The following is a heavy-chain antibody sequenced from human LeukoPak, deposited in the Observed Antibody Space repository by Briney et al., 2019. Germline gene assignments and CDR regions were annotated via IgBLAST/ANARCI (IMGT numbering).Heavy chain of an antibody. V-gene: IGHV3-74*01. D-gene: IGHD5-18*01. CDR2: INSDGSST. CDR3: ARTGTAMVSAFDI. Sequence: PGGSLTLSCAASGFTFNKHWMHWVRQAPGKGLVWVSRINSDGSSTSYADSVKGRFTISRDNAKNTLFLQMNSLRAEDTAVYYCARTGTAMVSAFDIWGQGTLVTASS. J-gene: IGHJ3*02. CDR1: GFTFNKHW.